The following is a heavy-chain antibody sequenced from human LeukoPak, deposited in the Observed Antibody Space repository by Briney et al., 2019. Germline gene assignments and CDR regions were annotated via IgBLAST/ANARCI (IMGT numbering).Heavy chain of an antibody. CDR1: GGSFSGYY. CDR3: ARESNYHGSGTGWFDP. V-gene: IGHV4-34*01. D-gene: IGHD3-10*01. J-gene: IGHJ5*02. Sequence: PSETLSLTCAVYGGSFSGYYWSWIRQPPGKGLEWIGEINHSGSTNYNPSLKSRVTISVDTSKNQFSLKLSSVTAADTAVYYCARESNYHGSGTGWFDPWGQGTLVTVSS. CDR2: INHSGST.